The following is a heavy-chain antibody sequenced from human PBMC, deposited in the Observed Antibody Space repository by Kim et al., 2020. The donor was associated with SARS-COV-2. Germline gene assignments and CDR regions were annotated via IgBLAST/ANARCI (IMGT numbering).Heavy chain of an antibody. V-gene: IGHV3-23*01. CDR1: GFAFSDYA. CDR3: ARGPAV. J-gene: IGHJ4*02. Sequence: GGSLRLSCIASGFAFSDYAMNWVRQAPGKGLEWVSVISTGGGITYYADSVKGRFTISRDNSKNTVYLQINSLRAEDTAVYFCARGPAVWGQGTLVTVSS. CDR2: ISTGGGIT.